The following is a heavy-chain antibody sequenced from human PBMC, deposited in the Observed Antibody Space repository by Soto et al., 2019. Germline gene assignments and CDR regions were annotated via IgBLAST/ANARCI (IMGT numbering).Heavy chain of an antibody. CDR1: GGSFSGYY. CDR2: INHSGST. D-gene: IGHD6-6*01. J-gene: IGHJ5*02. V-gene: IGHV4-34*01. Sequence: SETLSLTCAVYGGSFSGYYWSWIRQPPGKGLEWIGEINHSGSTNYNPSLKSRVTISVDTSKNQFSLKLSSVTAADTAVYYCARGRVPLRVAARGGDWFDPWGQGTLVTVSS. CDR3: ARGRVPLRVAARGGDWFDP.